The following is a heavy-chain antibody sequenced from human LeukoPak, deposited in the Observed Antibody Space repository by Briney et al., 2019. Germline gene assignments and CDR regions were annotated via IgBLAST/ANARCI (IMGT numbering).Heavy chain of an antibody. J-gene: IGHJ4*02. V-gene: IGHV4-4*07. CDR1: GGSISSYY. CDR3: ARGGVPKLKASYSSSSRRLDY. CDR2: IYTSGST. Sequence: SETLSLTCTVSGGSISSYYWSWIRQPAGKGLEWIGRIYTSGSTNYNPSLKSRVTMSVDTSKNQFSLELSSVTAADTAVYYCARGGVPKLKASYSSSSRRLDYWGQGTLVTVSS. D-gene: IGHD6-6*01.